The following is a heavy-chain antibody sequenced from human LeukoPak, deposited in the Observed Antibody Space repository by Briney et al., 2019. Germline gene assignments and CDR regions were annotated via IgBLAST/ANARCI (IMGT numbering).Heavy chain of an antibody. J-gene: IGHJ4*02. CDR3: ARLELSVIDY. Sequence: GESLKISCKGSGYTFTTSWIGWVRQMPGKGLEWMGIIYPSDSDTTYSLSFQGQVTISADKSISTAYLQWSSLKASDTAMYYCARLELSVIDYWGQGTLVTVSS. CDR2: IYPSDSDT. D-gene: IGHD1-7*01. V-gene: IGHV5-51*01. CDR1: GYTFTTSW.